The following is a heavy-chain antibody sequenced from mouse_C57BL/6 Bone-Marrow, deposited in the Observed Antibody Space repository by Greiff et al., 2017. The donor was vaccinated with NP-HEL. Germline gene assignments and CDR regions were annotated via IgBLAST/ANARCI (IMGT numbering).Heavy chain of an antibody. CDR3: AIYYRGAMDY. D-gene: IGHD2-14*01. V-gene: IGHV1-76*01. Sequence: QVQLQQSGAELVRPGASVKLSCKASGYTFTDYYINWVKQRPGQGLEWIARIYPGSGNTYYNEKFKGKATLTAEKSSSTAYMQLSSLTSEDSAVYFCAIYYRGAMDYWGQGTSVTVSS. J-gene: IGHJ4*01. CDR1: GYTFTDYY. CDR2: IYPGSGNT.